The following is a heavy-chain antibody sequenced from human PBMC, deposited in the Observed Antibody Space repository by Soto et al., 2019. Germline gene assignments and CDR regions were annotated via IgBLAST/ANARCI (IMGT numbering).Heavy chain of an antibody. D-gene: IGHD3-10*01. CDR2: IWYDGSNK. J-gene: IGHJ4*02. CDR3: ARDQDYYGSGKKPDFDY. CDR1: GFTFSSYG. V-gene: IGHV3-33*01. Sequence: GGSLRLSCAASGFTFSSYGMHWVRQAPGKGLEWVAVIWYDGSNKYYADSVKGRFTISRDNSKNTLYLQMNSLRAEDTAVYYCARDQDYYGSGKKPDFDYWGQGTLVTVSS.